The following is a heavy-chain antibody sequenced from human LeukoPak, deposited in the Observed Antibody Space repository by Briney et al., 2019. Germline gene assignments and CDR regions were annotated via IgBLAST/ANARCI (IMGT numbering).Heavy chain of an antibody. D-gene: IGHD3-10*01. Sequence: GGSLRLSCAASGFTFNNAWMSWVRQAPGKGLEWVSYISSSSSTIYYADSVKGRFTISRDNAKNSLYLQMNSLRAEDTAVYYCARDRTGWFGTNWGQGTLVTVSS. J-gene: IGHJ4*02. CDR3: ARDRTGWFGTN. CDR1: GFTFNNAW. CDR2: ISSSSSTI. V-gene: IGHV3-48*01.